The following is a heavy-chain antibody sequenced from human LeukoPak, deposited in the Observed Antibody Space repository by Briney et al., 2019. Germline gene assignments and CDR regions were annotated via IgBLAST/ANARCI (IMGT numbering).Heavy chain of an antibody. CDR1: GFTFSNYA. Sequence: PGGSLRLSCAASGFTFSNYAMSWVRQAPGKELEWVSAIVGSGASTYYADSVRGRFTISRDNSKNTLYLQMNSLRAEDTALYYCAKWGDYDVLTGYYDSDYWGQGTLVTVSS. J-gene: IGHJ4*02. D-gene: IGHD3-9*01. CDR3: AKWGDYDVLTGYYDSDY. CDR2: IVGSGAST. V-gene: IGHV3-23*01.